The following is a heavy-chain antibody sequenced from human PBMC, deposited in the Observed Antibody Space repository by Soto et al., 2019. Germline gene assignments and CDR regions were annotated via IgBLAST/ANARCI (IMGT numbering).Heavy chain of an antibody. J-gene: IGHJ4*02. CDR2: LYSGGST. V-gene: IGHV3-53*01. D-gene: IGHD6-6*01. Sequence: EVQLVESGGGLIQPGGSLRLSCAASGFTVSSNSMTWVRQAPGKGLEWVSVLYSGGSTHYADSVKGRFTVSRDNSKNTLYLQMNSLRAEDTAVYYCAREYSSSSEIDYWGQGTPVTVSS. CDR1: GFTVSSNS. CDR3: AREYSSSSEIDY.